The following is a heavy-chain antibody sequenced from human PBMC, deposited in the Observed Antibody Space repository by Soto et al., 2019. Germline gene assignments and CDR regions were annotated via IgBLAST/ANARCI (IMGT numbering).Heavy chain of an antibody. CDR1: GGSVSSGSYY. CDR3: ARSSSSGWYLNWFDP. CDR2: IYYSGGT. Sequence: SEPLSLTCTLSGGSVSSGSYYWSWIRQPPGKGLEWIGYIYYSGGTNYNPSLKSRVTISVDTSKNQFSLKLSSVTAADTAVYYCARSSSSGWYLNWFDPWGQGTLVTVSS. V-gene: IGHV4-61*01. D-gene: IGHD6-19*01. J-gene: IGHJ5*02.